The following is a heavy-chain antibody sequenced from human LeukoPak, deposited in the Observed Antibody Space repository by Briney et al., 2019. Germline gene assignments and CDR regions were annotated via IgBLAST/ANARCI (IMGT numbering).Heavy chain of an antibody. V-gene: IGHV4-61*01. J-gene: IGHJ5*02. CDR1: GGSISSSSYY. CDR3: ARGGYYGSGNDFRFDP. CDR2: IYYNGYT. Sequence: SETLSLTCTVSGGSISSSSYYWSWIRQPPGKGLEWIGYIYYNGYTDYNPSLKSRVTISLHTSKNQFSLKLSSVTAADTAIYYCARGGYYGSGNDFRFDPWGQGTLVTVSS. D-gene: IGHD3-10*01.